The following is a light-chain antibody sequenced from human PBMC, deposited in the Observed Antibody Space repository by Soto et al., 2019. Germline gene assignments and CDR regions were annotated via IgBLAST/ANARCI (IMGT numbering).Light chain of an antibody. V-gene: IGKV1-5*01. J-gene: IGKJ1*01. CDR2: DAS. CDR3: QRNNLV. Sequence: DIQMTQSPSTLSASVGDRVTITCRASESMSTWLAWYQQKPGKAPKLLIYDASNLASGVPSRFSGSGSGTEFTFTISSLQPDDFATYYCQRNNLVFGQGTKVDIK. CDR1: ESMSTW.